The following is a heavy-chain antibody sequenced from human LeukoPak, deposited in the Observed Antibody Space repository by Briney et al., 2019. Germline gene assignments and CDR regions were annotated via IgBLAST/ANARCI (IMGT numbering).Heavy chain of an antibody. D-gene: IGHD2-2*01. Sequence: SETLSLTCSVSGYSFTSGHYWGWIRQPPGKGLEWIANIYHTGSAHYNPCLKSRVTISVDTSKNQFSLKLSSVTAADTAVYYCARYCTSTTCILRGFDYWGQGTLVTVSS. V-gene: IGHV4-38-2*01. J-gene: IGHJ4*02. CDR2: IYHTGSA. CDR3: ARYCTSTTCILRGFDY. CDR1: GYSFTSGHY.